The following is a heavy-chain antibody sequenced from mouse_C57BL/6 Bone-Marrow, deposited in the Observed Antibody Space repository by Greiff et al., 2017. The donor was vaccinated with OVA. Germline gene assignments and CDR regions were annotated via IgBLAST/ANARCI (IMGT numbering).Heavy chain of an antibody. V-gene: IGHV1-69*01. CDR2: IDPSDSYT. D-gene: IGHD2-4*01. Sequence: QVQLQQPGAELVMPGASVKLSCKASGYTFTSYWMHWVKQRPGQGLEWIGEIDPSDSYTNYNQKFKGKSTLTVDKSSSTAYMQLSILTSEDSAVYYCARDYDPPYYYAMDYWGQGTSVTVSS. J-gene: IGHJ4*01. CDR3: ARDYDPPYYYAMDY. CDR1: GYTFTSYW.